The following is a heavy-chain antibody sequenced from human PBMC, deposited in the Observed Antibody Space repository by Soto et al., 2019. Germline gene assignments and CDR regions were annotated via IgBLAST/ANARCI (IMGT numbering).Heavy chain of an antibody. CDR1: GFTFSRYA. J-gene: IGHJ4*02. V-gene: IGHV3-23*01. CDR3: AKFYYYDSSGYV. D-gene: IGHD3-22*01. CDR2: ISGSGGST. Sequence: GGSLRLSCAASGFTFSRYAMAWLRQAPGKGLEWVSAISGSGGSTYYADSVKGRFTISRDNSKNTLYLQMNSLRAEDTAVYYCAKFYYYDSSGYVWGQGTLVTSPQ.